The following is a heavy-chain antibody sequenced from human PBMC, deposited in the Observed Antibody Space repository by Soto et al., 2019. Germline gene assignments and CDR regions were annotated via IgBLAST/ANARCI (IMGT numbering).Heavy chain of an antibody. CDR3: ARSYGSGSHYYMDV. D-gene: IGHD3-10*01. V-gene: IGHV4-59*01. Sequence: SETLSLTCTVSGGSISSYYWSWIRQPPGKGLEWIGYIYYSGSTNYNPSLKSRVTISVDTPKNQFSLKLSSVTAADTAVYYCARSYGSGSHYYMDVWGKGTTVTVSS. CDR1: GGSISSYY. J-gene: IGHJ6*03. CDR2: IYYSGST.